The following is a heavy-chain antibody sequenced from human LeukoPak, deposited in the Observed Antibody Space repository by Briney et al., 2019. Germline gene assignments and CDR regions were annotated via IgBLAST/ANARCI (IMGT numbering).Heavy chain of an antibody. Sequence: GASVKVSCKASGYTFTSYGISWVRQAPGQGLEWMGWISAYNGNTNYAQKLQGRVTMTTDTSTSTAYMELRSLRSDDTAVYYCARADGWNHVRIGYYGMDVWGQGTTVTVSS. CDR2: ISAYNGNT. CDR1: GYTFTSYG. CDR3: ARADGWNHVRIGYYGMDV. D-gene: IGHD1-14*01. J-gene: IGHJ6*02. V-gene: IGHV1-18*01.